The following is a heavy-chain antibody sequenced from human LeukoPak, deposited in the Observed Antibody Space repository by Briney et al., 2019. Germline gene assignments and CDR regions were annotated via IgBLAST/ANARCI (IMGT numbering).Heavy chain of an antibody. V-gene: IGHV3-23*01. CDR1: GFTFNNYA. D-gene: IGHD4-17*01. J-gene: IGHJ4*02. CDR3: ARDAYAVADY. CDR2: IKGGGDGT. Sequence: GGSLRLSCAASGFTFNNYAMTWVRQAPGKGLEWVSHIKGGGDGTYYADSVKGRFTISRDNSKNTLYLQMNSLRAEDTAVYYCARDAYAVADYWGQGTLATVSS.